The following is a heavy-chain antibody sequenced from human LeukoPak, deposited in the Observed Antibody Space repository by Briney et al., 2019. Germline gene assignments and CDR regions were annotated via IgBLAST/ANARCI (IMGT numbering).Heavy chain of an antibody. CDR3: ARGYYYDSRVEGY. V-gene: IGHV3-7*04. J-gene: IGHJ4*02. D-gene: IGHD3-22*01. CDR2: IKQDGSEK. CDR1: GFTFSSYW. Sequence: GGSLRLSCAASGFTFSSYWLSWVRQAPGKGLEWVAKIKQDGSEKYYVDSVKGRFTISRDNARNSLYLQMNSLRAEDTAVYYCARGYYYDSRVEGYWGQGTLVTVSS.